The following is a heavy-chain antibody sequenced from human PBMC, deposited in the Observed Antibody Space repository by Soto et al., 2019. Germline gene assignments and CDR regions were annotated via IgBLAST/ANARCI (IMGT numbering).Heavy chain of an antibody. CDR1: GGTFSSYA. D-gene: IGHD3-3*01. CDR2: IIPIFGTA. Sequence: GASLKVSCKASGGTFSSYAISWVRQAPGQGLEWMGGIIPIFGTANYAQKFQGRVTITADESTSTAYMELSSLRSEDTAVYYCARDYYGYDFWSGPRGAFDIWGQGTMVTVSS. CDR3: ARDYYGYDFWSGPRGAFDI. V-gene: IGHV1-69*13. J-gene: IGHJ3*02.